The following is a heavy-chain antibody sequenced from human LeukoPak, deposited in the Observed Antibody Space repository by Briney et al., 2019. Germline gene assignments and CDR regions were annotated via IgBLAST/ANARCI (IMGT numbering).Heavy chain of an antibody. CDR1: GFTLSDHY. CDR2: IRNKANSYTT. CDR3: TGSRPYTALDY. J-gene: IGHJ4*02. D-gene: IGHD4-11*01. V-gene: IGHV3-72*01. Sequence: GGSLRLSCAASGFTLSDHYMDWVRRAPGKGLEWVGRIRNKANSYTTEYAASVKGRFTISRDDSKNSLFLQMNSLKTEDTAVYYCTGSRPYTALDYWGQGTLVTVSS.